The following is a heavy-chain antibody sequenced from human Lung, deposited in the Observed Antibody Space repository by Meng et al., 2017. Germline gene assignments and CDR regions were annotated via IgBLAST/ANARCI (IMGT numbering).Heavy chain of an antibody. Sequence: QGQRVEAGAEWKKPGASVKCSCKASGYTLPDYWLHWVRRAPGQGLEWMGRINPKSGDTHYAQRFQSRVTMTGDTSISTAYMELSGLRSDDTAMYYCARDEDISAAGKLFGDYWGQGTLVTVSS. J-gene: IGHJ4*02. V-gene: IGHV1-2*06. D-gene: IGHD6-13*01. CDR2: INPKSGDT. CDR1: GYTLPDYW. CDR3: ARDEDISAAGKLFGDY.